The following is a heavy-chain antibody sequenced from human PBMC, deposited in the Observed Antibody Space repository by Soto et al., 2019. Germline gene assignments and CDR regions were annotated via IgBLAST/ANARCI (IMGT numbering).Heavy chain of an antibody. CDR3: ARGRDGSNYYFDY. J-gene: IGHJ4*02. Sequence: SVNVCCKASGGPFSDSVTSFVRQAPGQGLEWIGGIVPIFGKANLAEKFQDRVTITADESTSTAYMELSSLRSEDSAVYYCARGRDGSNYYFDYWGQGTMVTVSS. D-gene: IGHD3-10*01. V-gene: IGHV1-69*13. CDR2: IVPIFGKA. CDR1: GGPFSDSV.